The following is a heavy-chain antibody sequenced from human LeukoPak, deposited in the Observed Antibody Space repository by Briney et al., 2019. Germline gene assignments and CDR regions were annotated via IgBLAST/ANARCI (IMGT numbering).Heavy chain of an antibody. J-gene: IGHJ4*02. V-gene: IGHV1-2*02. D-gene: IGHD3-22*01. Sequence: ASVKVSCKASGYTFTGYYMHWVRQAPGQGLEWMGWINPNSGGTNYAQKFQGRVTMTRDTSISTAYMELSRLRSDDTAVYYCARSGPLYYYDSSGYYYLDYWGQGTLVTVSS. CDR3: ARSGPLYYYDSSGYYYLDY. CDR2: INPNSGGT. CDR1: GYTFTGYY.